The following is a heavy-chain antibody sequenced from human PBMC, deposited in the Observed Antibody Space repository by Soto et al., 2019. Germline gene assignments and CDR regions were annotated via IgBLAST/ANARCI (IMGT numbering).Heavy chain of an antibody. CDR3: ARDIGGGNWFDP. CDR2: ISDGGGAI. V-gene: IGHV3-48*03. D-gene: IGHD1-26*01. Sequence: EVQLVEYGGGLVQPGGSLRLSCAASGFSFSSYEMNWVRQAPGKGLEWVSYISDGGGAIHYADSVKGRFTVSRDNAKSSLYLQMNSLRAEDTALYYCARDIGGGNWFDPWGQGTLVTVSS. CDR1: GFSFSSYE. J-gene: IGHJ5*02.